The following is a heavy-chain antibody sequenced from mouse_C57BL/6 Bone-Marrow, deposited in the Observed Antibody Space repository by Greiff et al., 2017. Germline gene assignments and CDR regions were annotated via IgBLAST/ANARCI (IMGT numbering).Heavy chain of an antibody. Sequence: EVKVVESGGGLVQPGASLRLSCAASGFTFTDYYMSWVRQPPGKAPEWLALIRNKANGYTTEYTASVKGRFTISRDNSQNILYLQMNTLRAEDSATYYCVKAVLSLHYGYDAMDYWGQGTSVTVSS. D-gene: IGHD1-1*02. J-gene: IGHJ4*01. CDR1: GFTFTDYY. CDR3: VKAVLSLHYGYDAMDY. V-gene: IGHV7-4*01. CDR2: IRNKANGYTT.